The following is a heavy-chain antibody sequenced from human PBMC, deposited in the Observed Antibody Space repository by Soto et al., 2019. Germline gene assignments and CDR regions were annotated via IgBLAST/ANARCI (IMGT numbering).Heavy chain of an antibody. V-gene: IGHV1-2*02. CDR1: GYTFTGYY. D-gene: IGHD5-12*01. J-gene: IGHJ4*02. Sequence: ASVKVSCKASGYTFTGYYIHWVRQAPGQGLEWMGWINPNNGDTNYAQKFQGRVSMTRGTSTSTAYMELSSLRFDDTAVYYCARHSGYDYVFDYWGQGTLVTVPQ. CDR3: ARHSGYDYVFDY. CDR2: INPNNGDT.